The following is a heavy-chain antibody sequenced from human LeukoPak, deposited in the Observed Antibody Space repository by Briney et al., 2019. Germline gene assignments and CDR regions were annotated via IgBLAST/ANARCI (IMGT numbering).Heavy chain of an antibody. D-gene: IGHD5-18*01. J-gene: IGHJ5*02. V-gene: IGHV4-34*01. Sequence: PSETLSLTCAVYGGSFSGYYWSWIRQPPGKGLEWIGEINHSGSTNYNPSLKSRVTISVDTSKNQFSLKLSSVTAAYTAVYYCARRRGGYSYGKDNWFDPWGQGTLVTVSS. CDR2: INHSGST. CDR1: GGSFSGYY. CDR3: ARRRGGYSYGKDNWFDP.